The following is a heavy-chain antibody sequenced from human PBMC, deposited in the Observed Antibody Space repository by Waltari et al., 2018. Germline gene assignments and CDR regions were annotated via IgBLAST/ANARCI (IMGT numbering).Heavy chain of an antibody. J-gene: IGHJ4*02. Sequence: QVQLQESGPGLVKPSETLSLTCAVSGYSISSNYFWGWVRQPPGKGLEWIGHIYDSETIFYNPSLKSRVTISLDTSKNHFSLKLSSLTAADTAVYFCARGLSKVADYWGQGILVTVSS. CDR2: IYDSETI. CDR1: GYSISSNYF. V-gene: IGHV4-38-2*01. D-gene: IGHD1-26*01. CDR3: ARGLSKVADY.